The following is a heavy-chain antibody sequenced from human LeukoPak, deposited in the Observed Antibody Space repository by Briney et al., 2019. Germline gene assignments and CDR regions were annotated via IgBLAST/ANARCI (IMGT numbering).Heavy chain of an antibody. Sequence: ASVKVSCKASGYTFTGYYMHWVREAPGQGLEWMGWINSNSGGTNYAQKFQGRVTMTRDTSISTAYMELNRLTSDDTAVYYCARHYNMYESGDYWGQGTLVTVSS. CDR3: ARHYNMYESGDY. CDR1: GYTFTGYY. V-gene: IGHV1-2*02. J-gene: IGHJ4*02. CDR2: INSNSGGT. D-gene: IGHD5-24*01.